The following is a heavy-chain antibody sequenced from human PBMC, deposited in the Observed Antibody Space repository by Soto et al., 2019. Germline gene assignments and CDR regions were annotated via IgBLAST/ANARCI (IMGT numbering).Heavy chain of an antibody. CDR1: GFTFSSFW. D-gene: IGHD6-19*01. CDR3: ARAPQWLAVDY. Sequence: GGSLRLSCAASGFTFSSFWMSWVRQAPGKGLEWVANIKQDGSEKHYVDSVKGRFTISRDNAKNSLYLQMNSLRAEDTAVYYYARAPQWLAVDYWGQGTLVTVSS. V-gene: IGHV3-7*01. J-gene: IGHJ4*02. CDR2: IKQDGSEK.